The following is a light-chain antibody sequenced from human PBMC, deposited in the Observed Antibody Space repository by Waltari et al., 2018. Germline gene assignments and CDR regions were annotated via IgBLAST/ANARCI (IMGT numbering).Light chain of an antibody. J-gene: IGKJ3*01. V-gene: IGKV3-11*01. CDR1: QSVNSY. CDR3: QQRGHWPPDAT. Sequence: EIVLTQSPATLSLSPGERATPPCRASQSVNSYLAWYQQKPGQAPRLLIYDGSRRASGIPARFSGSGSGTDFTLTIGSLEPEDSAVYYCQQRGHWPPDATFGPGTKIEIK. CDR2: DGS.